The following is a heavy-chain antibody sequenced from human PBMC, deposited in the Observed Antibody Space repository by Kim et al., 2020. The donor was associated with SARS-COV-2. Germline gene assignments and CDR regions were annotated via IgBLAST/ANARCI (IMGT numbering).Heavy chain of an antibody. D-gene: IGHD7-27*01. V-gene: IGHV1-69*04. Sequence: TYAQNFQGRVTITADKSTSTAYMELSSLRSEYTAVYYCAREKEGELGFDYWGQGTLVTVSS. CDR3: AREKEGELGFDY. J-gene: IGHJ4*02.